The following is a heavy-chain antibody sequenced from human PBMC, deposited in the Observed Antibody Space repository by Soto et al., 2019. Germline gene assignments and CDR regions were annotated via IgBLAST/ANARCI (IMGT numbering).Heavy chain of an antibody. J-gene: IGHJ6*02. CDR3: ASNQMVRGAVGLGYYYYGMDV. V-gene: IGHV4-31*03. CDR1: GGSISSGGYY. CDR2: IYYSGST. D-gene: IGHD3-10*01. Sequence: SETLCLTCTVSGGSISSGGYYWSWIRQHPGKGLEWIGYIYYSGSTYYNPSLKSRVTISVDTSKNQFSLKLSSVTAADTAVYYCASNQMVRGAVGLGYYYYGMDVWGQGTTVTVSS.